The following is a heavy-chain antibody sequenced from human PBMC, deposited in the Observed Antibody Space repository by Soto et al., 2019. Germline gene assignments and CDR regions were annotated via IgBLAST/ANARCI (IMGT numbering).Heavy chain of an antibody. V-gene: IGHV3-48*03. CDR2: ISSSGSTI. J-gene: IGHJ3*02. CDR1: GFTFSTFE. Sequence: GSLRLSCSASGFTFSTFEMSWVRQAPGKGLEWVSYISSSGSTIYYADSVRGRFTISRDNAKNSLYLQMNSLRAEDTAVYYCARASTAFWSPSLGAFDIWGQRPMVTVSS. CDR3: ARASTAFWSPSLGAFDI. D-gene: IGHD2-8*02.